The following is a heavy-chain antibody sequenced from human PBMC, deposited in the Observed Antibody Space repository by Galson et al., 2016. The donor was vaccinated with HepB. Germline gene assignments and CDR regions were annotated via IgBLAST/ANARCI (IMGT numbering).Heavy chain of an antibody. D-gene: IGHD6-6*01. CDR3: ARHQSVAARDDGSDI. CDR2: IYYSGST. Sequence: SETLSLTCTVSGGSISSTSYYWGWIRQPPGKGLEWIGSIYYSGSTYNNPSLKSRLTIYVDTSNDQFSLKLSSVTAADTAVYYCARHQSVAARDDGSDIWGPGTMVTVSS. V-gene: IGHV4-39*01. CDR1: GGSISSTSYY. J-gene: IGHJ3*02.